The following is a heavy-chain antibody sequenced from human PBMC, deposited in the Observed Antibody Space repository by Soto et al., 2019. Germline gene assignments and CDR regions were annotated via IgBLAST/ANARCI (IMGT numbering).Heavy chain of an antibody. Sequence: GGSLRLSCAASGFIFTNYWMSWVRQAPGKGLEWVANIKRDGSEKRYVDSVKGRFIISRDNARNSLYLQMNSLRADDTGVYYCTSARSVGAPGGFIEYWGQGNLVTVSS. D-gene: IGHD1-26*01. CDR2: IKRDGSEK. J-gene: IGHJ4*02. CDR3: TSARSVGAPGGFIEY. V-gene: IGHV3-7*03. CDR1: GFIFTNYW.